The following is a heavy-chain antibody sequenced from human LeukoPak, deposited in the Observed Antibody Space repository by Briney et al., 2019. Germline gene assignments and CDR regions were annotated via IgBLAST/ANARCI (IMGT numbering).Heavy chain of an antibody. V-gene: IGHV3-30*18. D-gene: IGHD1-26*01. CDR2: ISYDGSNK. J-gene: IGHJ4*02. Sequence: GRALRLSCAASGFTFSSYGMRWVRQAPGKGLEWVAVISYDGSNKYYADSVKGRFTISRDNSKNTLYLQMNSLRAEDTAVYYCAKEGVGAAIDYWGQGTLVTVSS. CDR1: GFTFSSYG. CDR3: AKEGVGAAIDY.